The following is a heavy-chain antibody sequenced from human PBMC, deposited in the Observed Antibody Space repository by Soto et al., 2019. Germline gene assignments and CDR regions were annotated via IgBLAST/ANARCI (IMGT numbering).Heavy chain of an antibody. CDR1: GGSFSGYY. D-gene: IGHD2-2*02. Sequence: SETLSLTCAVYGGSFSGYYWTWIRQPPGKGLEWIGEINQSGATNYNPSLKSRVTISVDSSKNQFSLKLTSVTAADTAVYFCALAQYTNSRRFD. V-gene: IGHV4-34*01. CDR2: INQSGAT. J-gene: IGHJ5*02. CDR3: ALAQYTNSRRFD.